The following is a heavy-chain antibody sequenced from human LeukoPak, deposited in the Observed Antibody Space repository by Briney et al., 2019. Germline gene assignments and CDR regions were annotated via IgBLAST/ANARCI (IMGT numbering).Heavy chain of an antibody. V-gene: IGHV4-61*01. CDR2: VYYSGST. Sequence: SETLSLTCTVSGGSVSSGNYYWSRIRQPPGKGLEWIGYVYYSGSTKYNPSLKSRVTISGDTSKNQFCLKVSSVTAADTAVYYCAASYISGFPEIDYWGQGTLVTVSS. CDR3: AASYISGFPEIDY. J-gene: IGHJ4*02. CDR1: GGSVSSGNYY. D-gene: IGHD6-19*01.